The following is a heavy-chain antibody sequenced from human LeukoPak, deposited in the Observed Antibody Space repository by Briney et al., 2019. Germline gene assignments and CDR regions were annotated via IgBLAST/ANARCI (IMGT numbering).Heavy chain of an antibody. J-gene: IGHJ4*02. V-gene: IGHV3-23*01. CDR2: INSGGDDT. Sequence: PGGSLRLSCAASGFTFSSYAMSWVRQAPGKGLEWVSDINSGGDDTYYADSVKGRFTISRDNSKNTLYLQMNSLRAEDTAVYYCAKVMRLVVVPAAIGFGLEYWGQGTLVTVSS. D-gene: IGHD2-2*01. CDR1: GFTFSSYA. CDR3: AKVMRLVVVPAAIGFGLEY.